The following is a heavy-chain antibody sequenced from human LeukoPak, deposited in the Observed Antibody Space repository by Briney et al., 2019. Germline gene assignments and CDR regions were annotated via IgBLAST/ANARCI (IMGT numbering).Heavy chain of an antibody. Sequence: SVKVSCKASGGTFSSYAISWVRQAPGQGLEWMGGIIPIFGTANYAQKFQGRVTITADESTSTAYMELSSLRSEDTAVYYCARFSCGGDCYLGGSDYWGQGTLVTVSS. J-gene: IGHJ4*02. V-gene: IGHV1-69*13. CDR1: GGTFSSYA. D-gene: IGHD2-21*02. CDR3: ARFSCGGDCYLGGSDY. CDR2: IIPIFGTA.